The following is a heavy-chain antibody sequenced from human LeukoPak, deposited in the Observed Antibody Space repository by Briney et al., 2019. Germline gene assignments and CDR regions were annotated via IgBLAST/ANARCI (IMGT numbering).Heavy chain of an antibody. J-gene: IGHJ5*02. CDR1: GGSISSDTYY. Sequence: SQTLSLTCTVSGGSISSDTYYWSWIRQPAGKGLEWIGRIYASGNSNYNASLKSRVTISIDPSNNQFSLRLSSVIASDTAVYYCAGTRRYCSGGSCYNWFDPWGQGTLVTVSS. V-gene: IGHV4-61*02. CDR3: AGTRRYCSGGSCYNWFDP. D-gene: IGHD2-15*01. CDR2: IYASGNS.